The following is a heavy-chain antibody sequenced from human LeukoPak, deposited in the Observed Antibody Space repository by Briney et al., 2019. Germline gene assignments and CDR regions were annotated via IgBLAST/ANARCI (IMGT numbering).Heavy chain of an antibody. V-gene: IGHV3-21*01. Sequence: GGSLRLSCAASGFTFSSYSMNWVRQAPGKGLEWVSSISSSSSYIYYADSVKGRFTISRDNAKNSLYLQMNSLRAEDTAVYYCARDSGIVVVTAISGYYYGMDVWGQGTTATVSS. CDR2: ISSSSSYI. CDR1: GFTFSSYS. D-gene: IGHD2-21*02. CDR3: ARDSGIVVVTAISGYYYGMDV. J-gene: IGHJ6*02.